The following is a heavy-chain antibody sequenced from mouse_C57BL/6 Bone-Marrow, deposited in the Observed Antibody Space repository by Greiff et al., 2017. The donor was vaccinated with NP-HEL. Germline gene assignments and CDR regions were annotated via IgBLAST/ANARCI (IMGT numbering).Heavy chain of an antibody. D-gene: IGHD2-2*01. CDR2: IDPSDSET. J-gene: IGHJ2*01. CDR1: GYTFTSYW. V-gene: IGHV1-52*01. Sequence: VQLQQPGAELVRPGSSVKLSCKASGYTFTSYWMHWVKQRPIQGLEWIGNIDPSDSETHYNQKFKDKATLTVDKSSSTAYMQLSSLTSEDSAVYYCLYYGYDRGNYWGQGTTLTVSS. CDR3: LYYGYDRGNY.